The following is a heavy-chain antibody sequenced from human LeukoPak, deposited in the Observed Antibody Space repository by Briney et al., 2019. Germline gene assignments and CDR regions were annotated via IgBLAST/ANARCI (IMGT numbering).Heavy chain of an antibody. CDR1: GFTFSNYW. CDR2: IKQDGSEK. D-gene: IGHD5-12*01. CDR3: ARDLGGYEPDDY. V-gene: IGHV3-7*01. Sequence: PGGSLRLSCAASGFTFSNYWMNWVRQAPGKGLEWVANIKQDGSEKYYVDSVKGRFTISRDNAKNSLYLQMNSLRGEDTAVYYCARDLGGYEPDDYWGQGTLVTVSS. J-gene: IGHJ4*02.